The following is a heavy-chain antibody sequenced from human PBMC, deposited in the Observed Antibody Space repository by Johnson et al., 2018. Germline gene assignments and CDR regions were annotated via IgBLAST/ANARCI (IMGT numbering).Heavy chain of an antibody. J-gene: IGHJ6*02. CDR2: IVPLLGTA. CDR3: GIDLPPHHHYFGVDV. Sequence: QVQLVQSGAEVKKPGSSVKVSCKASGGSFSSYGISWVRQAPGQGLEWMGGIVPLLGTAKYTQKFQDRVTITAVGSTSTAYMELSSRRSEDTAVYYCGIDLPPHHHYFGVDVWGQGTTVTGSS. CDR1: GGSFSSYG. V-gene: IGHV1-69*01. D-gene: IGHD3-10*01.